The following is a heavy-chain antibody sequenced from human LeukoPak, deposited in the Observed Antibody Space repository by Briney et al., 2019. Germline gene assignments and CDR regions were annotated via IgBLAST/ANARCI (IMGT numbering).Heavy chain of an antibody. D-gene: IGHD2-2*02. CDR2: ISSSGSTI. Sequence: SGGSLRLSCAASGFTLSDYYMSWIRQAPGKGLEWVSYISSSGSTIYYADSVKGRFTISRDNAKNSLYLQMNSLRAEDTAVYYCARDTYPYIKSGHMDVWGQGTTVTVSS. CDR3: ARDTYPYIKSGHMDV. J-gene: IGHJ6*02. CDR1: GFTLSDYY. V-gene: IGHV3-11*01.